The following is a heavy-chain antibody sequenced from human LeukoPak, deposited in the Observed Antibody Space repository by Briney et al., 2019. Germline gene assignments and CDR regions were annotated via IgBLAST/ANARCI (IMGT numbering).Heavy chain of an antibody. CDR2: IHYTGST. Sequence: SETLSLTCTVSGGSIINSAYYWGWIRQPPGKGLEWIGSIHYTGSTYFEPSLKSRVALSIDTSKNQFSLKLSSVTAADTAVYYCARMYSSGWPGDYWGQGTLVTVSS. V-gene: IGHV4-39*07. CDR1: GGSIINSAYY. J-gene: IGHJ4*02. D-gene: IGHD6-19*01. CDR3: ARMYSSGWPGDY.